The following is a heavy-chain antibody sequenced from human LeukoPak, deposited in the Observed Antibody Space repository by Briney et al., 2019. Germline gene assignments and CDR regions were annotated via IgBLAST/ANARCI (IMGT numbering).Heavy chain of an antibody. CDR3: ARQNAAYDSSGYSNDY. CDR2: ISAYNGNT. J-gene: IGHJ4*02. Sequence: ASVKVSCKASGHTFTSYGISWVRQAPGQGLEWMGWISAYNGNTNYAQKLQGRVTMTTDTSTGTAYMELRSLRSDDTAVYYCARQNAAYDSSGYSNDYWGQGTLVTVSS. D-gene: IGHD3-22*01. V-gene: IGHV1-18*01. CDR1: GHTFTSYG.